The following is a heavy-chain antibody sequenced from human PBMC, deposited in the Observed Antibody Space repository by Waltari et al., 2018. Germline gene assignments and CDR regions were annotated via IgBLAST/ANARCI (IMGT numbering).Heavy chain of an antibody. CDR2: IYPGDSDT. V-gene: IGHV5-51*01. D-gene: IGHD3-22*01. CDR1: GYSFTSYW. CDR3: ARLDYYDSSGYPYYFDY. J-gene: IGHJ4*02. Sequence: EVQLVQSGAEVKKPGESLKISCKGSGYSFTSYWIGCVRQMPGKGLEWMGIIYPGDSDTRYSPSFQGQVTISADKSISTAYLQWSSLKASDTAMYYCARLDYYDSSGYPYYFDYWGQGTLVTVSS.